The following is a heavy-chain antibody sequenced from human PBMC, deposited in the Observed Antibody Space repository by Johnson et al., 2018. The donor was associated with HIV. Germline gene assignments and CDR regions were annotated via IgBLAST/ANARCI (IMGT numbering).Heavy chain of an antibody. D-gene: IGHD7-27*01. Sequence: VQLVESGGGLVQPGGSLRLSCAASGFTVSSNYMSWVRQAPGKGLEWVGRIKSKTDGGTTDYAAPVKGRFTISRDDSKNTLYLQMNSLKTEDTAVYYCTTAPSNWGNAFDIWGQGTMVTVSS. J-gene: IGHJ3*02. CDR2: IKSKTDGGTT. V-gene: IGHV3-15*01. CDR1: GFTVSSNY. CDR3: TTAPSNWGNAFDI.